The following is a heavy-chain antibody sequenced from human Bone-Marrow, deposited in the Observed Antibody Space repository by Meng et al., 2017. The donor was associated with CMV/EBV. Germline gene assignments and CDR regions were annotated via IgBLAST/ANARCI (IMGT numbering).Heavy chain of an antibody. Sequence: GESLKIPCAASGFTFDDYGMSWVRQAPGKGLEWVSGINWKGGSTGYADSVKGRFTISRDNAKNSLYLQMNSPRAEDTALYYSGRVRYYGAFDIWGQGTMVTVSS. J-gene: IGHJ3*02. D-gene: IGHD1-26*01. CDR1: GFTFDDYG. V-gene: IGHV3-20*04. CDR3: GRVRYYGAFDI. CDR2: INWKGGST.